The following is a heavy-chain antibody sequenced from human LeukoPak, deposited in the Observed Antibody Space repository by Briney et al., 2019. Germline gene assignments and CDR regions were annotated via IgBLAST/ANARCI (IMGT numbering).Heavy chain of an antibody. CDR1: GYTFTGYY. Sequence: GGSVKVSCKASGYTFTGYYMHWVRQAPGQGLEWMGWINPNSGGTNYAQKFQRRVTMTTDTSISTAYIELSRLRSADTAVYYRARDRLQYVAAAGTRMWFDPWGQGTLVTVSS. V-gene: IGHV1-2*02. J-gene: IGHJ5*02. CDR2: INPNSGGT. CDR3: ARDRLQYVAAAGTRMWFDP. D-gene: IGHD6-13*01.